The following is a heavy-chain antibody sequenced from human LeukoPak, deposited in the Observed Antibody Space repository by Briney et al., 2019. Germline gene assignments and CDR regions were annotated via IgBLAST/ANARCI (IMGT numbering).Heavy chain of an antibody. CDR2: IIPIFGTA. CDR3: ARADLWTGYCFDY. CDR1: GGTFCSYA. D-gene: IGHD3/OR15-3a*01. Sequence: GASVKVSCKASGGTFCSYAISWVRQAPGQGLEWMGGIIPIFGTANYAQKFQGRVTITVDESTSTAYMELSSLRSEDTAVYYCARADLWTGYCFDYWGQGTLVTVSS. V-gene: IGHV1-69*13. J-gene: IGHJ4*02.